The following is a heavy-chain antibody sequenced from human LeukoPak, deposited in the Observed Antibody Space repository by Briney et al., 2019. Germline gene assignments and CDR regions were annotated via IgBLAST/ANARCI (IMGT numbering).Heavy chain of an antibody. J-gene: IGHJ4*02. CDR1: GHTFSSNH. D-gene: IGHD6-13*01. V-gene: IGHV1-46*01. CDR3: ARGEAAAGKGDY. Sequence: ASVKVSCKASGHTFSSNHMHWVRQAPGQGLEWMGIINPSGGSTNYAQKLQGRVTMTTDTSTSTAYMELRSLRSDDTAVYYCARGEAAAGKGDYWGQGTLVTVSS. CDR2: INPSGGST.